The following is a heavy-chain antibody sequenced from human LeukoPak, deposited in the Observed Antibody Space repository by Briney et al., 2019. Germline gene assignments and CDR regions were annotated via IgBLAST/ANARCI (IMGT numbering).Heavy chain of an antibody. Sequence: ASVKVSCKASGYTFTGYYMHWVRQAPGQGLEWMGWINPNSGGTNYAQMFQGRVTMTRDTSISTAYMELSRLRSDDTAVYYCARGVMVGDDYVWGSYRPPPPLSWGQGTLVTVSS. CDR3: ARGVMVGDDYVWGSYRPPPPLS. J-gene: IGHJ4*02. V-gene: IGHV1-2*02. D-gene: IGHD3-16*02. CDR2: INPNSGGT. CDR1: GYTFTGYY.